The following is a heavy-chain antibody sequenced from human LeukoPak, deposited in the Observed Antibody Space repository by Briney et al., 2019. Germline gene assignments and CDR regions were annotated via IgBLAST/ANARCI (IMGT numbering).Heavy chain of an antibody. V-gene: IGHV4-38-2*02. CDR3: ARERESGRWPTYYYGMDV. CDR2: IYHSGST. Sequence: SETLSLTCTVSGYSISSGYYWGWIRQPPGKGLEWIGSIYHSGSTYYNPSLKSRVTISVDTSKNQFSLKLSSVTAADTAVYYCARERESGRWPTYYYGMDVWGQGTTVTVSS. D-gene: IGHD3-10*01. J-gene: IGHJ6*02. CDR1: GYSISSGYY.